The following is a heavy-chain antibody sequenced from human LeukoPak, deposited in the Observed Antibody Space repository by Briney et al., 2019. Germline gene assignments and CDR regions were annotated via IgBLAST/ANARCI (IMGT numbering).Heavy chain of an antibody. CDR1: GFTFSVYT. CDR2: ISGSSTTR. D-gene: IGHD2/OR15-2a*01. Sequence: GGSLRLSCAASGFTFSVYTMNWVRQAPGKGLEWVSSISGSSTTRYYADSVKGRVTISRDNSKNTLYLQMNSLRAEDTAVYYCAKERSFGTWLGDYWGQGTLVTVSS. V-gene: IGHV3-21*04. CDR3: AKERSFGTWLGDY. J-gene: IGHJ4*02.